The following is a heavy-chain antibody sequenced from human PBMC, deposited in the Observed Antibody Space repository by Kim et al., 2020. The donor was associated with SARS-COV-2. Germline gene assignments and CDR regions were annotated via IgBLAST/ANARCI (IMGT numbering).Heavy chain of an antibody. Sequence: GSTYYNPSLKSRVTISVDTSKNQFSLKLSSVTAADTAVYYCAILGVDNDYWGQGTLVTVSS. V-gene: IGHV4-31*02. J-gene: IGHJ4*02. D-gene: IGHD3-16*01. CDR3: AILGVDNDY. CDR2: GST.